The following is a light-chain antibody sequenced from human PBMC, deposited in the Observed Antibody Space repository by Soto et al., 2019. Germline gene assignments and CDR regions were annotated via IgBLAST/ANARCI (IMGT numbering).Light chain of an antibody. J-gene: IGKJ5*01. V-gene: IGKV3-15*01. Sequence: EIVMTQSPDTLSVSPGERATLSCRASQSVATNLVWYQQKPGQVPRLLIYGASARATGIPARFSGSGSGTEFTLSISSLQSDDSAIYYCQQYHKWPSGTFGQGTRLEIK. CDR3: QQYHKWPSGT. CDR1: QSVATN. CDR2: GAS.